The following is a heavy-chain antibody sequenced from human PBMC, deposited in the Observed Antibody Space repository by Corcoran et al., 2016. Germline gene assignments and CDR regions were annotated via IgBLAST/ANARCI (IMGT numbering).Heavy chain of an antibody. CDR2: IIPIFGTA. CDR1: GGTFSSYA. D-gene: IGHD2-2*01. Sequence: QVQLVQSGAEVKKPGSSVKVSCKASGGTFSSYAISWVRQAPGQGLEWMGGIIPIFGTANYAQKFQGRVTITADESTSTAYMELSSLRSEDTAGYYWARGDSVVVPAGMRAEYNWFDPWGQGTLVTVSS. J-gene: IGHJ5*02. V-gene: IGHV1-69*01. CDR3: ARGDSVVVPAGMRAEYNWFDP.